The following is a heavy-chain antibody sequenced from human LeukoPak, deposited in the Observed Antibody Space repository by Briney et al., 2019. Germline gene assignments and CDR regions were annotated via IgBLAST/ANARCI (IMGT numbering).Heavy chain of an antibody. Sequence: GGSLRLSRAVSGFTFSTYWMSWVRQAPGKGLEWVANINKDGSDKYYVASVKGRFTISRDNAKNSLYLQMNSLRAEDTAVYYCARDEGGSYNYFWGQGTLVTVSS. CDR2: INKDGSDK. V-gene: IGHV3-7*01. CDR1: GFTFSTYW. CDR3: ARDEGGSYNYF. J-gene: IGHJ4*02. D-gene: IGHD1-26*01.